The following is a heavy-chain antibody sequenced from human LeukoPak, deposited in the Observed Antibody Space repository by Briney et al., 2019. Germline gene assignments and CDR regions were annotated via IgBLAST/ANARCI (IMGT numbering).Heavy chain of an antibody. Sequence: GGSLRLSCAASGFTFSSYSMNWVRQAPGKGLEWVSSISSSSSYIYHADSVKGRFTISRDNAKNSLYLQMNSLRAEDTAVYYCARVGRVVVVAANDYWGQGTLVTVSS. CDR3: ARVGRVVVVAANDY. D-gene: IGHD2-15*01. CDR1: GFTFSSYS. V-gene: IGHV3-21*01. J-gene: IGHJ4*02. CDR2: ISSSSSYI.